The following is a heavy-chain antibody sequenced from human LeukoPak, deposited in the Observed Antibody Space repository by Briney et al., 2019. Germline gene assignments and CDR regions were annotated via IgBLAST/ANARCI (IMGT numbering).Heavy chain of an antibody. V-gene: IGHV1-69*13. CDR1: GGTFTSRYA. CDR3: ARASRTSSSWPDY. J-gene: IGHJ4*02. Sequence: SVKVSCKASGGTFTSRYAISWVRQAPGQGLEWMGGIIPIFGAANYAQKFQGRVTITADESTSTAYMELSSLRSEDTAVYYCARASRTSSSWPDYWGQGTLVTVSS. CDR2: IIPIFGAA. D-gene: IGHD6-13*01.